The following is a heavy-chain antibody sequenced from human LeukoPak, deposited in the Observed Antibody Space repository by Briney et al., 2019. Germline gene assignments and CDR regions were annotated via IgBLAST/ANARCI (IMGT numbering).Heavy chain of an antibody. V-gene: IGHV1-18*04. D-gene: IGHD3-22*01. J-gene: IGHJ3*02. CDR3: AXXXXXXXXXDSSGREHAFDI. CDR2: ISAYNGNT. Sequence: ASVKVSCKASGYIFTSYYIHWVRQAPGQGLEWMGWISAYNGNTNYAQKFQGRVTMTTDTSTGTAYMELRSLRSDDTAVYYCAXXXXXXXXXDSSGREHAFDIWGQGTMVTVSS. CDR1: GYIFTSYY.